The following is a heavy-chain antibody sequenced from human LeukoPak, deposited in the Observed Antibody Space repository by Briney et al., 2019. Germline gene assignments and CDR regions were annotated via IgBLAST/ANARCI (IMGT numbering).Heavy chain of an antibody. V-gene: IGHV5-51*01. Sequence: GESLKISCKGSGYSFPAYWIGWVRQMPGKGLEWMGIIFPGDSDTRYSPSFQGQVTISADKSLSTAYLQWSSLKASDTAMYYCARPYYYDSSGYSAPYAFDIWGQGTMVTVSS. CDR1: GYSFPAYW. CDR3: ARPYYYDSSGYSAPYAFDI. J-gene: IGHJ3*02. D-gene: IGHD3-22*01. CDR2: IFPGDSDT.